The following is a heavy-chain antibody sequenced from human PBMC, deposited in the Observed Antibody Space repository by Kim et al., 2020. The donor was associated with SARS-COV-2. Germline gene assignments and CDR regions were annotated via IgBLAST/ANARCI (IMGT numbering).Heavy chain of an antibody. CDR3: ARDLEWRDIVVVPAALIFDY. V-gene: IGHV3-21*01. J-gene: IGHJ4*02. Sequence: GGSLRLSCAASGFTFSSYSMNWVRQAPGKGLEWVSSISSSSSYIYYADSVKGRFTISRDNAKNSLYLQMNSLRAEDTAVYYCARDLEWRDIVVVPAALIFDYWGQGTLVTVSS. D-gene: IGHD2-2*01. CDR2: ISSSSSYI. CDR1: GFTFSSYS.